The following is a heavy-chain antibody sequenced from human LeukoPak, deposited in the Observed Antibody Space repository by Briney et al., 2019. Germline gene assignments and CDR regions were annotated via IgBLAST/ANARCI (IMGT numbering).Heavy chain of an antibody. CDR3: ARGPGGRSGYYPLEDYYYYYMDV. Sequence: ASVKVSCKASGYTFTSYGINWVRQAPGQGLEWMGWIRAYNGKTNYAQKLQGRVTMTTDTSTSTAYMELRSLRSDDTAVYYCARGPGGRSGYYPLEDYYYYYMDVWGKGTTVTISS. CDR1: GYTFTSYG. D-gene: IGHD3-22*01. V-gene: IGHV1-18*01. CDR2: IRAYNGKT. J-gene: IGHJ6*03.